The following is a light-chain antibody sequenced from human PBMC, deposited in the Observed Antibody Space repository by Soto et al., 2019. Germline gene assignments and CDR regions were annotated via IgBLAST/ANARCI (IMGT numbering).Light chain of an antibody. CDR1: QSVSSNY. CDR3: QQYGSSPQYT. Sequence: EIVLTQSPGTLSLSPGERATLSCRASQSVSSNYLAWYQQKPGQAPRLLIFAASSRASDIPDRFSGSGSGTDFTLTISRLEPEDFAVYYCQQYGSSPQYTFGPGPKVDIK. J-gene: IGKJ2*01. CDR2: AAS. V-gene: IGKV3-20*01.